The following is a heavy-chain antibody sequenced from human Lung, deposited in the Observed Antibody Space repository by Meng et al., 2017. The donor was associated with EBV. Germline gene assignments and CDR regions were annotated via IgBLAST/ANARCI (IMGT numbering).Heavy chain of an antibody. D-gene: IGHD3-3*01. Sequence: GRVRESGPRLGEPWATLSPCCTVSGGFSSISNWWSGVRQPPGKGLEWIGGIYQSGSTNDDPSLKSRVTISVDKSKNQFPLKLSSVTAADTAVYYCARGKLSGYRYFDYWGQGTLVTVSS. CDR2: IYQSGST. CDR1: GGFSSISNW. J-gene: IGHJ4*02. CDR3: ARGKLSGYRYFDY. V-gene: IGHV4-4*02.